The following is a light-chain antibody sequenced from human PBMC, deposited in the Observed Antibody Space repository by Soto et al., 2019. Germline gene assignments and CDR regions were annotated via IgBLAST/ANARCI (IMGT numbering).Light chain of an antibody. V-gene: IGLV2-23*01. CDR1: SSDVGSYNL. J-gene: IGLJ3*02. CDR2: EGS. Sequence: QSALTQPASVSGSPGQSITFSCTGTSSDVGSYNLVSWYQQHPGKAPKLMIYEGSKRPSGVSNRFSGSKSGNTASLTISGLQAEDEADYYCCSYAGSGTWVFGGGTKLTVL. CDR3: CSYAGSGTWV.